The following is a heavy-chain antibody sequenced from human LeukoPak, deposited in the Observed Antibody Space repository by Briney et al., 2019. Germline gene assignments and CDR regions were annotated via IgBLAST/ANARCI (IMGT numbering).Heavy chain of an antibody. CDR3: ARGMVEPNIVVVVAATRRYYYYYMDV. J-gene: IGHJ6*03. V-gene: IGHV1-18*01. Sequence: ASVKVSCKASGYTFTSYGISWVRQAPGQGLEWMGWISAYNGNTNYAQKFQGRVTITADKSTSTAYMELSSLRSEDTAVYYCARGMVEPNIVVVVAATRRYYYYYMDVWGKGTTATVSS. CDR1: GYTFTSYG. D-gene: IGHD2-15*01. CDR2: ISAYNGNT.